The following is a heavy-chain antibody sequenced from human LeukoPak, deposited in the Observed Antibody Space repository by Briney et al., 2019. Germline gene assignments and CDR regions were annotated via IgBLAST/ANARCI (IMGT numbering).Heavy chain of an antibody. CDR1: GYTFTSYY. J-gene: IGHJ4*02. D-gene: IGHD6-13*01. Sequence: GASVKVSCKASGYTFTSYYMHWVRQAPGQGLEWMGIINPSGGSTSYAQKFQGRVTITADKSTSTAYMELSSLRSEDTAVYYCARVASHLSSSLMDYWGQGTLVTVSS. V-gene: IGHV1-46*01. CDR2: INPSGGST. CDR3: ARVASHLSSSLMDY.